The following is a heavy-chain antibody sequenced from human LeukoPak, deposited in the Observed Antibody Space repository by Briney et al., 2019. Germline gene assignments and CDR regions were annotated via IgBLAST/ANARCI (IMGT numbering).Heavy chain of an antibody. D-gene: IGHD6-19*01. V-gene: IGHV4-39*07. CDR1: GGSISSSSYY. CDR2: IYYSGST. Sequence: KPSETLSLTCTVSGGSISSSSYYWGWIRQPPGKGLEWIGSIYYSGSTYYNPSLKSRVTISVDTSKNQFSLKLSSVTAADTAVYYCARARGAVAIDYWGQGTLVTVSS. CDR3: ARARGAVAIDY. J-gene: IGHJ4*02.